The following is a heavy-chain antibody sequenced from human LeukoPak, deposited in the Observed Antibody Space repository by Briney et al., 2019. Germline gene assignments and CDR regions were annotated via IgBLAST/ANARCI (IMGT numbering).Heavy chain of an antibody. Sequence: GGSLRLSCVTSGFTFSSYGMHWVRQVPGKGLEWVAVISYDAESNYHVDSVKGRFTISRDNAKNSLYLQMNSLRAEDTAVYYCARDPSSGWYLKGWFDPWGQGTLVTVSS. V-gene: IGHV3-30*03. J-gene: IGHJ5*02. CDR2: ISYDAESN. D-gene: IGHD6-19*01. CDR1: GFTFSSYG. CDR3: ARDPSSGWYLKGWFDP.